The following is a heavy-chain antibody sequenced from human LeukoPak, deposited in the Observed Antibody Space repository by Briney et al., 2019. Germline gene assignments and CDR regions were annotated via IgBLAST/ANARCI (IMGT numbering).Heavy chain of an antibody. CDR2: IYASGNI. CDR3: ASYREAYDLYPHGLDV. V-gene: IGHV4-61*02. CDR1: GASVSTTAYF. J-gene: IGHJ3*01. Sequence: SQTLSLTCSVSGASVSTTAYFWNWIRQPAGEGLEWIGRIYASGNIHYNPSLRSRVTMSLDTSKNQFSLTMNSLTATARPVNFCASYREAYDLYPHGLDVWGRGTVVTVS. D-gene: IGHD5-24*01.